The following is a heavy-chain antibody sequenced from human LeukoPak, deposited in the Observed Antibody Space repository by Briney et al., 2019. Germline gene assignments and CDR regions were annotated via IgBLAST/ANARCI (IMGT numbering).Heavy chain of an antibody. Sequence: GRSLRLSCAASGFTFSSYAMHWVRQAPGKGLEWVAVISYDGSNKYYADSVKSRFTISRDNSKNTLYLQMDSLRAEDTAVYYCARDSHGRRVAVAGPLSYWGQGTLVTVSS. J-gene: IGHJ4*02. D-gene: IGHD6-19*01. CDR3: ARDSHGRRVAVAGPLSY. CDR2: ISYDGSNK. V-gene: IGHV3-30*04. CDR1: GFTFSSYA.